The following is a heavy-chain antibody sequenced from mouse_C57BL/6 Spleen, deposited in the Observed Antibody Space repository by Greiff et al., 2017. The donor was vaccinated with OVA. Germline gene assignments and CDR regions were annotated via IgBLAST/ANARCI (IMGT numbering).Heavy chain of an antibody. CDR3: ARSLYGNYEND. V-gene: IGHV1-80*01. CDR1: GYAFSSYW. Sequence: VQLQQSGAELVKPGASVKISCKASGYAFSSYWMNWVKQRPGKGLEWIGQIYPGDGDTNYNGKFKGTATLTADKSSSTAYMQLSSLTSEDSAVYFCARSLYGNYENDWGQGTTLTVSS. D-gene: IGHD2-1*01. CDR2: IYPGDGDT. J-gene: IGHJ2*01.